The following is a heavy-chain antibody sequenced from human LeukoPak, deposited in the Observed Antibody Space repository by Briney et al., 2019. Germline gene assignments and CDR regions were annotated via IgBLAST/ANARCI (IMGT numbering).Heavy chain of an antibody. J-gene: IGHJ6*03. CDR3: ARGGSTYSSSWYAYYYYYMDI. CDR2: INPNSGGT. CDR1: GYNFTGYY. V-gene: IGHV1-2*02. Sequence: ASVKVSCKASGYNFTGYYMHWVRQAPGQGLEWMGWINPNSGGTNYAQKFQGRATITRNTSISTAYMELSSLRSEDTAVYYCARGGSTYSSSWYAYYYYYMDIWGKGTTVTVSS. D-gene: IGHD6-13*01.